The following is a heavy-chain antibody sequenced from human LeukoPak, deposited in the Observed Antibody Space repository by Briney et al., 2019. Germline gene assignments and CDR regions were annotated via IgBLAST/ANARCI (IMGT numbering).Heavy chain of an antibody. CDR2: ISGSGGNN. J-gene: IGHJ4*02. CDR1: GFTFSTYS. Sequence: RPGGSLRLSCAASGFTFSTYSMNWVREAPGKGLEWVSVISGSGGNNDVADSVMGRFTTTNDNSKNTLSLKMSSLRAENTAVYYGAKADTAYPYPLDSWGQGTLVTVSS. CDR3: AKADTAYPYPLDS. D-gene: IGHD2-2*02. V-gene: IGHV3-23*01.